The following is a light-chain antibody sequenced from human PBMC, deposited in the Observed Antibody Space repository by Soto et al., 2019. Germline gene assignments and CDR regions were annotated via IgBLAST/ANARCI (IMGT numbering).Light chain of an antibody. CDR1: QNVNRD. Sequence: IVMTQSPATLSLSPGETATLSCRSRQNVNRDLAWYQQKPGQAPRLLIRDASTRATGIPARCSGSGSETEFTLTISSLQYEDFGVYFCQQYKSRPPRTFGQGTKVEI. CDR3: QQYKSRPPRT. V-gene: IGKV3-15*01. J-gene: IGKJ1*01. CDR2: DAS.